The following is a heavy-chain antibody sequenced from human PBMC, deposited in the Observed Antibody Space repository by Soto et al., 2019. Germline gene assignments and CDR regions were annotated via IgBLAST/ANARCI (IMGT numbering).Heavy chain of an antibody. CDR3: ARRGGRAYYYGSGMYYYGMDV. Sequence: PSETLSLTCAVDGGSFSGYYLSWIRQPPGKGLEWIGEINHSGSTNYNPSLKSRVTISVDTSKNQFSLKLSSVTAADTAVYYCARRGGRAYYYGSGMYYYGMDVWGQGTTVTVSS. D-gene: IGHD3-10*01. V-gene: IGHV4-34*01. CDR1: GGSFSGYY. CDR2: INHSGST. J-gene: IGHJ6*02.